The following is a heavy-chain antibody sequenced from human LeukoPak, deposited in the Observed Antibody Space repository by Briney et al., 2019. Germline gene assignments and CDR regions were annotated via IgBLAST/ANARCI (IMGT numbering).Heavy chain of an antibody. CDR3: ARVRAVAGQLDY. CDR1: GGSFSGYY. Sequence: SETLSLTCAVYGGSFSGYYWSWIRQPPGKGLEWIGEINHSGSTNYNPSLKSRVTISVDTSKNQFSLKLSSVTAADTAVYYCARVRAVAGQLDYWGQGTLVTVSS. CDR2: INHSGST. V-gene: IGHV4-34*01. J-gene: IGHJ4*02. D-gene: IGHD6-19*01.